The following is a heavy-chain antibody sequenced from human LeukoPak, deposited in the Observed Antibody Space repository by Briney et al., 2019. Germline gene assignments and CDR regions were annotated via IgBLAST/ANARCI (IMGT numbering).Heavy chain of an antibody. V-gene: IGHV4-59*08. J-gene: IGHJ6*02. D-gene: IGHD3-3*01. CDR2: IYYSGST. CDR3: ARHELNDFWSGYSSRNYYYGMDV. CDR1: GGSVRSYY. Sequence: SETLSLTCTVSGGSVRSYYWSWIRQPPGKGLEWIGYIYYSGSTNYNPSLKSRVTISVDTSKNQFSLKLSSVTAADTAVYYCARHELNDFWSGYSSRNYYYGMDVWGQGTTVTVSS.